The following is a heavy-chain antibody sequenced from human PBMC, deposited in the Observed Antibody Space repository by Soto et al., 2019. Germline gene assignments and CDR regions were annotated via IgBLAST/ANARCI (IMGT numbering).Heavy chain of an antibody. CDR1: GYTFTGYY. V-gene: IGHV1-2*02. J-gene: IGHJ4*02. CDR2: INPNSGGT. CDR3: ARGHCSGGSCYSYLVDY. Sequence: QVQLVQSGAEVKKPGASVKVSCKASGYTFTGYYMHWVRQAPGQGLEWMGWINPNSGGTNYAQKFQGRVTMTRDTSISTAYMELSRLRSDDTAVYYCARGHCSGGSCYSYLVDYWGQGTLVTVSS. D-gene: IGHD2-15*01.